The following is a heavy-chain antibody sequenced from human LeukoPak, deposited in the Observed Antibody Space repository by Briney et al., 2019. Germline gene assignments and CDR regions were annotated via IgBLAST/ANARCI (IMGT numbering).Heavy chain of an antibody. V-gene: IGHV5-51*01. CDR1: GYSFTSYW. D-gene: IGHD4-17*01. CDR2: ICPGDSDT. Sequence: GEPLKISCKGSGYSFTSYWIGWVRQMPGKGLEWMGIICPGDSDTRYSPSFQGQVTISADKSISTAYLQWSSLKASDTAMYYCARLNFMTTGPYYFDYWGQGTLVTVSS. J-gene: IGHJ4*02. CDR3: ARLNFMTTGPYYFDY.